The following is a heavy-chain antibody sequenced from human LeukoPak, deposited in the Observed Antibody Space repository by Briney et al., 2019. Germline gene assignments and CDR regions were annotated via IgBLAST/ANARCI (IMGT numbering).Heavy chain of an antibody. J-gene: IGHJ4*02. CDR1: GYSFTNYW. Sequence: GESLKISCKGSGYSFTNYWIGWVRLMPGKGLEWMGIIYPADSDTRYSPSFQGQVTISADKSISTAYLQWSSLKASDTAIYYCARAPRQYFDYWGQGTLVTVSS. CDR3: ARAPRQYFDY. CDR2: IYPADSDT. V-gene: IGHV5-51*01.